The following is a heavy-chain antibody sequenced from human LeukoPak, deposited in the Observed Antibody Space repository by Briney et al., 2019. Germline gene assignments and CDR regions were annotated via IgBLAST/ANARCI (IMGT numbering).Heavy chain of an antibody. V-gene: IGHV3-43*02. Sequence: PGGSLRLSCAASGFTFDGYAMHWVRQVPGKGLEWVSLISGDGGSTYYADSVKGRFTISRDNSKNSLYLQMNSLRPEDTALYYCAKSRGPDPTVVTPDNWFDPWGQGTLVTVSS. CDR1: GFTFDGYA. CDR2: ISGDGGST. CDR3: AKSRGPDPTVVTPDNWFDP. D-gene: IGHD4-23*01. J-gene: IGHJ5*02.